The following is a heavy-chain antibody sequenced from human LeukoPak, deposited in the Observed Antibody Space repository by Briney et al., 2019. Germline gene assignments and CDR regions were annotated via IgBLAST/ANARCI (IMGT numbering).Heavy chain of an antibody. Sequence: SETLSLTCAVSGVSISSSNSYWGWIRQPPGKGLEWIGSIYYSGSTYYNPSLKSRVTISVDTSKNQFSLKLSSVTAADTAVYYCARARHDYGDCYFDYWGQGTLVTVSS. D-gene: IGHD4-17*01. CDR2: IYYSGST. J-gene: IGHJ4*02. CDR3: ARARHDYGDCYFDY. CDR1: GVSISSSNSY. V-gene: IGHV4-39*07.